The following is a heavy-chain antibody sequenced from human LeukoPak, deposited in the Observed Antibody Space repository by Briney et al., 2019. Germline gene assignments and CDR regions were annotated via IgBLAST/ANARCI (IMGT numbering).Heavy chain of an antibody. V-gene: IGHV4-39*01. CDR3: ARHLGYSSGWTFDY. J-gene: IGHJ4*02. D-gene: IGHD6-19*01. CDR2: IYYSGST. CDR1: GGSISSSSYY. Sequence: SETLSLTRTVSGGSISSSSYYWGWIRQPPGKGLKWIGSIYYSGSTYYNPSLKSRVTISVDTSKNQFSLKLSSVTAADTAVYYCARHLGYSSGWTFDYWGQGTLVTVSS.